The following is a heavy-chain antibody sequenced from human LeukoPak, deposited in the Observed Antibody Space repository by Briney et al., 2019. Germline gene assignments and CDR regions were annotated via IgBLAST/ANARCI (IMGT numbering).Heavy chain of an antibody. CDR3: TKGLRFAAALTPFDY. Sequence: GGSLRLSCAASGFTFDDHAMHWVRQTPGKGLEWISLISWDGGTTYYADSVKGRFTTSRDNSKNSVYLQMNSLRPEDTAIYYCTKGLRFAAALTPFDYWGQGTLVTVSS. J-gene: IGHJ4*02. D-gene: IGHD6-13*01. V-gene: IGHV3-43D*03. CDR1: GFTFDDHA. CDR2: ISWDGGTT.